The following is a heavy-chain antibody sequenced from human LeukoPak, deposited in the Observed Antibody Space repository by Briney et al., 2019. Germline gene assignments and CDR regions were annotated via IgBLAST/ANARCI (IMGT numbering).Heavy chain of an antibody. CDR1: GASVGSAGYY. CDR3: ARTQSQSGSYRYYFGY. J-gene: IGHJ4*02. CDR2: IYYIRNT. Sequence: KTSETLSLTCTVSGASVGSAGYYWSWIRQPPGGGLEWIGYIYYIRNTNYNPSLKSPVTMSLDPSENQFSLKLNSVTAADTAVYYCARTQSQSGSYRYYFGYWGQGTLVTVSS. D-gene: IGHD1-26*01. V-gene: IGHV4-61*08.